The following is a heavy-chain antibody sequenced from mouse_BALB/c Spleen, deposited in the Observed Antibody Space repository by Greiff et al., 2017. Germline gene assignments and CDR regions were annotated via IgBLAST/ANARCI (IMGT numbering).Heavy chain of an antibody. CDR3: ARGGYYGLY. CDR2: ISSGGST. Sequence: DVMLVESGGGLVKPGGSLKLSCAASGFTFSSYAMSWVRQTPEKRLEWVASISSGGSTYYPDSVKGRFTISRDNARNILYLQMSSLRSEDTAMYYCARGGYYGLYWGQGTTLTVSS. CDR1: GFTFSSYA. D-gene: IGHD1-1*01. V-gene: IGHV5-6-5*01. J-gene: IGHJ2*01.